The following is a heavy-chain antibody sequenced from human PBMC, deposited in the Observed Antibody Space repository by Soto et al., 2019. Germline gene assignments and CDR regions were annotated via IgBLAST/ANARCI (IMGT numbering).Heavy chain of an antibody. CDR3: ARVERGTATTVVDAFDI. J-gene: IGHJ3*02. D-gene: IGHD1-1*01. V-gene: IGHV4-34*01. CDR1: GGSVNSGNYY. Sequence: QVQLQQWGAGLLKPSETLSLTCAVFGGSVNSGNYYWSWIRQPPGKGLEWIGKMSHSGGTHFNPSLKSRVPISVDTSKNQFSLKMSSVTAADTALYYCARVERGTATTVVDAFDIWGPGTMVTVSS. CDR2: MSHSGGT.